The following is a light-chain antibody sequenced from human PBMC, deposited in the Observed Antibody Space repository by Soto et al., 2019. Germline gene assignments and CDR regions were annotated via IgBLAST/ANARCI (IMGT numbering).Light chain of an antibody. V-gene: IGKV1-39*01. J-gene: IGKJ2*01. CDR3: QQSYSTPYP. CDR1: QSISSY. Sequence: DIQMTQSPSSLSASVGDRVTITCRASQSISSYLNWYQQKPGKAPKLLIYAASSLQSVVPSRFSGSGSGTDFTLTISSLQPEDFAPYYCQQSYSTPYPFGQGNKLEIK. CDR2: AAS.